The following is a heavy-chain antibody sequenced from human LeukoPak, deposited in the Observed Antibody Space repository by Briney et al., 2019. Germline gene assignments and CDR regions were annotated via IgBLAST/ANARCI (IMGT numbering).Heavy chain of an antibody. Sequence: GGSLRLSCAASGFTFDDYGMSWVRQAPGKGLEWVSGINWSGGSTGYADSVKGRFTISRDNAKNSLYLQMNSLRAEDTAVYYCYGLYGSGSYDYWGQGTLVTVSS. CDR1: GFTFDDYG. V-gene: IGHV3-20*04. CDR3: YGLYGSGSYDY. CDR2: INWSGGST. J-gene: IGHJ4*02. D-gene: IGHD3-10*01.